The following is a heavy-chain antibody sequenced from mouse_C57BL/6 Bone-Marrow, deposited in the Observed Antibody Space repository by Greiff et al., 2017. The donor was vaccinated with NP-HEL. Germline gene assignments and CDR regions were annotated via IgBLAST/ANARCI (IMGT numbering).Heavy chain of an antibody. D-gene: IGHD2-4*01. J-gene: IGHJ3*01. Sequence: EVMLVESGGDLVKPGGSLKLSCAASGFTFSSYGMSWVRQTPDKRLEWVATISSGGSYTYYPDSVKGRFTISRDNAKNTLYLQMSSLKSEDTAMXYCASPYDYDVAWFAYWGQGTLVTVSA. CDR2: ISSGGSYT. CDR3: ASPYDYDVAWFAY. V-gene: IGHV5-6*01. CDR1: GFTFSSYG.